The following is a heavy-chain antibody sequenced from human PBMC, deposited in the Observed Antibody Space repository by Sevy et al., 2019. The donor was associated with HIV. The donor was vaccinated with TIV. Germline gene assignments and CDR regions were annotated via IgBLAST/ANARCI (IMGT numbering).Heavy chain of an antibody. V-gene: IGHV1-24*01. D-gene: IGHD3-22*01. CDR1: GYTLSQVS. CDR2: FDPEDGET. Sequence: ASVKVSCKVSGYTLSQVSMHWVRQVPGEGLEWMGSFDPEDGETIYAQKFQGRLTMTEDTSTDTAYMELSSLKSEDTAVFYCAITKDYYDSSGCPFDYWGQGTLVTVSS. J-gene: IGHJ4*02. CDR3: AITKDYYDSSGCPFDY.